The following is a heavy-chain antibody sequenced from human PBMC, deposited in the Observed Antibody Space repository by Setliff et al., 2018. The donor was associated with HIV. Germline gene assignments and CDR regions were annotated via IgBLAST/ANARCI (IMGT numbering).Heavy chain of an antibody. CDR3: VGPDYEDPQGGQ. CDR1: GFRFSNQG. V-gene: IGHV3-30*03. J-gene: IGHJ1*01. Sequence: GGSLRLSCADSGFRFSNQGMHWVRQAPGKGLEWVAVISYDGSVKYYADSVRGRFTISRDNSKNSVYLQMNSLRAADTAVYYCVGPDYEDPQGGQWGQGTLVTVSS. D-gene: IGHD3-22*01. CDR2: ISYDGSVK.